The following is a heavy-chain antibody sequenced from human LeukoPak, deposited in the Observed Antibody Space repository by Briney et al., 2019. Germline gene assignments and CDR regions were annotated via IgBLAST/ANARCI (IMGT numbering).Heavy chain of an antibody. CDR1: GGSISSSY. CDR3: VRGYYDSSGSSNTFDI. CDR2: IHYSGNT. J-gene: IGHJ3*02. Sequence: SETLSLTCTVSGGSISSSYWSRIRQPPGKGLEWIGYIHYSGNTNYTPTLRSRLTMSVDTSKNQFSLKLNSVTAADTAVYYCVRGYYDSSGSSNTFDIWGQGTRVTVSS. D-gene: IGHD3-22*01. V-gene: IGHV4-59*01.